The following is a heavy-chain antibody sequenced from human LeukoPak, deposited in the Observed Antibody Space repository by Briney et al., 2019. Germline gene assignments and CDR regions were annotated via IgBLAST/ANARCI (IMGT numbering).Heavy chain of an antibody. CDR1: GESLSGFY. Sequence: PSETLSLTCTVSGESLSGFYWTWIRQPPGKGLEWIGYIYYSGSTNYNPSLKSRVTISVDTSKNQFSLKLSSVTAADTAVYYCARGLAPGWGYYHYYMDVWGKGTTVTISS. J-gene: IGHJ6*03. D-gene: IGHD6-19*01. CDR3: ARGLAPGWGYYHYYMDV. V-gene: IGHV4-59*01. CDR2: IYYSGST.